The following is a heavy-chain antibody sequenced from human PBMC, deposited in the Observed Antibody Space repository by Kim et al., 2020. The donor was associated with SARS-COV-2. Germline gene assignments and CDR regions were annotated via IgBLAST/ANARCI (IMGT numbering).Heavy chain of an antibody. Sequence: YYADSVKGRFTISRDNSKNTLYLQMNSLRAEDTAVYYCAKDSGSYFGFDYWGQGTLVTVSS. V-gene: IGHV3-30*02. CDR3: AKDSGSYFGFDY. J-gene: IGHJ4*02. D-gene: IGHD1-26*01.